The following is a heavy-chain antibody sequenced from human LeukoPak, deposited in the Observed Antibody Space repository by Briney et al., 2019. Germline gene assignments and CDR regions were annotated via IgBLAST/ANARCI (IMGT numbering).Heavy chain of an antibody. J-gene: IGHJ4*02. CDR1: GYSISSGYY. V-gene: IGHV4-38-2*02. Sequence: PSETPSLTCTVSGYSISSGYYWGWIRQPPGKGLEWIGSIYHSGSTYYNPSLKSRVTISVDTSKNQFSLKLSSVTAADTAVYYCARRRLFWVQYYYGSGSYYKGYFDYWGQGTLVTVSS. CDR3: ARRRLFWVQYYYGSGSYYKGYFDY. D-gene: IGHD3-10*01. CDR2: IYHSGST.